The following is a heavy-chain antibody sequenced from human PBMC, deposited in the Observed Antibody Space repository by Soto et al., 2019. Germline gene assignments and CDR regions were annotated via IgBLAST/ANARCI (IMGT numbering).Heavy chain of an antibody. CDR2: VWYDGSRT. CDR1: GFRFSYYG. J-gene: IGHJ6*03. V-gene: IGHV3-33*01. CDR3: ARGTSHYYYYMDV. D-gene: IGHD3-16*01. Sequence: QEQLVESGGGVVQPGGSLRLSCEASGFRFSYYGLHWVRQAPGKGLEWVALVWYDGSRTYYSDSVKGRFTISRDNFKKTVDLQMNGLRVEDTALYYCARGTSHYYYYMDVWGEGTTVTVSS.